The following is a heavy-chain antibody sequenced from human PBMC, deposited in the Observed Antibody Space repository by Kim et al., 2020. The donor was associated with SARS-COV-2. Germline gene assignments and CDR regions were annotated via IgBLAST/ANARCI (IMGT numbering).Heavy chain of an antibody. CDR2: IKQDGSEK. V-gene: IGHV3-7*01. D-gene: IGHD2-2*02. CDR3: AREGGYRVFFDYYYYGMDV. Sequence: GGSLRLSCAASGFTFSSYWMSWVRQAPGKGLEWVANIKQDGSEKYYVDSVKGRFTISRDNAKNSLYLQMNSLRAEDTAVFYCAREGGYRVFFDYYYYGMDVWGQGTTVTVSS. CDR1: GFTFSSYW. J-gene: IGHJ6*02.